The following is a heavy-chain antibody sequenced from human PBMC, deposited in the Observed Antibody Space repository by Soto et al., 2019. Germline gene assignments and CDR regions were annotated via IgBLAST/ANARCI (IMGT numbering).Heavy chain of an antibody. J-gene: IGHJ4*02. CDR3: VREYTSSLTFDY. D-gene: IGHD2-2*01. V-gene: IGHV5-51*01. CDR2: IYPGDSDT. Sequence: GASLKISCDGSGYSFPNYWMGWFRQMPGKALEWMGFIYPGDSDTKYNPSFKGQVTISVDKSLRTTYLQWSGLKASDTAMYYCVREYTSSLTFDYWGQGTLVTVSS. CDR1: GYSFPNYW.